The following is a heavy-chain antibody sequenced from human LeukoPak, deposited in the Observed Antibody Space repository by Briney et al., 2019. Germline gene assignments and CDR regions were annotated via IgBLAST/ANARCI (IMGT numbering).Heavy chain of an antibody. CDR2: ISGSDNSA. Sequence: GGSLRLSCAASGFTFSSYAMSWVRQAPGKGLEWVSGISGSDNSAYYADSVKGRFTISRDNSKNTLYLQMNSLRAEDTAVYYCAKDRKPSIPDYWGQGTLVTVSS. CDR1: GFTFSSYA. V-gene: IGHV3-23*01. D-gene: IGHD1-14*01. CDR3: AKDRKPSIPDY. J-gene: IGHJ4*02.